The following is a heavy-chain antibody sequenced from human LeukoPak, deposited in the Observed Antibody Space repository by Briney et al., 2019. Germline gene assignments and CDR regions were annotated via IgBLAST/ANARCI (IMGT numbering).Heavy chain of an antibody. V-gene: IGHV6-1*01. CDR2: TYYRSKWHN. CDR1: GDSLSSNSAA. CDR3: ARSAGHFDY. Sequence: QTLSLTCAISGDSLSSNSAAWNWIRQSPSRGLEWLGRTYYRSKWHNDYTLSVKSRITINPDTSKNQFSLQLNSVTPEDMAVYYCARSAGHFDYWGQGTLVTVSS. J-gene: IGHJ4*02.